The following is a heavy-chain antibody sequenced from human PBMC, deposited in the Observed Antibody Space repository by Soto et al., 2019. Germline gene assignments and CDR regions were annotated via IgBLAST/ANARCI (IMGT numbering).Heavy chain of an antibody. Sequence: QVQLVQSGAEVKKPGASVKVSCKASGYTFVTYGLSWVRQAPGQGLEWMGWNTPYNDNTNYAQKLQGRVTMTTDTSTNTAYMDLRSLRSDDTAVYYCARIYAFDSSGYYSYFDYWGQGTLVTVSS. CDR2: NTPYNDNT. D-gene: IGHD3-22*01. J-gene: IGHJ4*02. V-gene: IGHV1-18*01. CDR1: GYTFVTYG. CDR3: ARIYAFDSSGYYSYFDY.